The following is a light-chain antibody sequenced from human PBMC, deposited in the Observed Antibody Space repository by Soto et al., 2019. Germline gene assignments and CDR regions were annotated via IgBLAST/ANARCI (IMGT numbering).Light chain of an antibody. CDR2: GAS. Sequence: EIVLTQSPGTLSLSPGERATLSCRASQSINSRYLAWYQQKPAQAPRLLIYGASSRATGIPDRFSGSGSGTVFTLTISRLEPEDFAVYYCQQFGSSPGFTYGPGTIVDIK. V-gene: IGKV3-20*01. CDR1: QSINSRY. CDR3: QQFGSSPGFT. J-gene: IGKJ3*01.